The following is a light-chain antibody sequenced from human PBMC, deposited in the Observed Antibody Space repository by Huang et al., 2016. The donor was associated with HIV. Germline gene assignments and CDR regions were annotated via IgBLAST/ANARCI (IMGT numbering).Light chain of an antibody. CDR3: QQYSNYST. Sequence: DIQMTQSPSTLSASVGDRVNIACRASQNIDSWLAWYQQKPGKAPKFLIYRASSVENGVPSRFSGSGSGTKFTLTIDGLQPDDFATYYCQQYSNYSTFGQGTRLEIK. J-gene: IGKJ5*01. V-gene: IGKV1-5*03. CDR2: RAS. CDR1: QNIDSW.